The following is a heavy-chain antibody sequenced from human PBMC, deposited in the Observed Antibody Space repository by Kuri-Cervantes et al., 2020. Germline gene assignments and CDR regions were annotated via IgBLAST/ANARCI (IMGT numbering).Heavy chain of an antibody. Sequence: SETLSLTCTVSGGSISSSSYYWGWIRQPPGKGLEWIAYIHYSGSTDYNASLKSRATISVDTSKNQFSLKLSSVTAADTAVYYCARGQLQADYWGQGTLVTVSS. CDR1: GGSISSSSYY. V-gene: IGHV4-61*05. CDR2: IHYSGST. D-gene: IGHD2-2*01. CDR3: ARGQLQADY. J-gene: IGHJ4*02.